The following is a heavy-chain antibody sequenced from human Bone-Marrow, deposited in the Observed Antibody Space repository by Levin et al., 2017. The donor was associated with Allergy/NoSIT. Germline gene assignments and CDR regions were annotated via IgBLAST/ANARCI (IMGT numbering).Heavy chain of an antibody. J-gene: IGHJ4*02. CDR2: IYSGGST. CDR3: ASEDCSGGSCRNRDY. CDR1: GFTVSSNY. Sequence: GGSLRLSCAASGFTVSSNYMSWVRQAPGKGLEWVSVIYSGGSTYYADSVKGRFTISRDNSKNTLYLQMNSLRAEDTAVYYCASEDCSGGSCRNRDYWGQGTLVTVSS. D-gene: IGHD2-15*01. V-gene: IGHV3-53*01.